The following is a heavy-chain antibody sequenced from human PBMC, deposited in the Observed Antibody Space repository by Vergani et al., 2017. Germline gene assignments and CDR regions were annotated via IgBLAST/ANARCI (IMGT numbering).Heavy chain of an antibody. CDR1: GFTFSSYG. D-gene: IGHD2-8*01. CDR2: ISYDGSNK. V-gene: IGHV3-30*18. CDR3: AKDGSQVVPWGCTNGVCFLYYYMDV. Sequence: QVQLVESGGGVVQPGRSLRLSCAASGFTFSSYGMHWVRQAPGKGLEWVAVISYDGSNKYYADSVKGRFTISRDTSKNTLYLQMNSLRAEDTAVYHCAKDGSQVVPWGCTNGVCFLYYYMDVWGKGTTVTVSS. J-gene: IGHJ6*03.